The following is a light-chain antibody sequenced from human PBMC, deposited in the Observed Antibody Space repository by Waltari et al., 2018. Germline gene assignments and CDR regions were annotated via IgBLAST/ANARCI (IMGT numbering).Light chain of an antibody. V-gene: IGKV3-11*01. J-gene: IGKJ5*01. CDR3: QQRSNWPLIT. Sequence: EIVLTQSPATLSLSPGERATLSCRASQSVSSYLAWYQQKHGQAPRLLIYDASNRATGIPARFSGSGSGTDFTLTISSLEPEDFAVYYCQQRSNWPLITFGQGTRLEIK. CDR1: QSVSSY. CDR2: DAS.